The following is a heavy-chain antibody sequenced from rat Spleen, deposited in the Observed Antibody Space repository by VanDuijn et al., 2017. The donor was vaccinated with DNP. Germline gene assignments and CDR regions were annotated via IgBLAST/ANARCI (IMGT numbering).Heavy chain of an antibody. J-gene: IGHJ4*01. CDR3: TRGGSLYAMDA. CDR2: ISHSDGTT. Sequence: EVQLVESGGGLVQPGRSMKLSCAASGFTFSNYYMAWVRQAPTKGLEWVAIISHSDGTTYYSDSVRGRFTISRDNTQNSLHLQMNSLKSEDTATYYCTRGGSLYAMDAWGQGTSVTVSS. CDR1: GFTFSNYY. D-gene: IGHD4-3*01. V-gene: IGHV5-25*01.